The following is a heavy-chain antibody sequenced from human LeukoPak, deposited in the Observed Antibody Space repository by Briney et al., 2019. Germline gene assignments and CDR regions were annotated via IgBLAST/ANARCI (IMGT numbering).Heavy chain of an antibody. V-gene: IGHV4-34*01. CDR2: INHSGST. D-gene: IGHD4-17*01. CDR3: ARLSYGDSPFDAFDI. J-gene: IGHJ3*02. CDR1: GGSFSGYY. Sequence: SETLSLTCAVYGGSFSGYYWSWIRQPPGEGLEWIGEINHSGSTNYNPSLKSRVTISVDTSKNQFSLKLSSVTAADTAVYYCARLSYGDSPFDAFDIWGQGTMVTVSS.